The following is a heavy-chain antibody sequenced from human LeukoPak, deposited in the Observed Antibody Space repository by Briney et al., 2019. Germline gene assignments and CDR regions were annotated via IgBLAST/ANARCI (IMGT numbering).Heavy chain of an antibody. Sequence: PGGSLRLSCAASGFTFSDYYMSWIRQAPGKGLAWVSYISSSGSTIYYADSVKGRFIISRDNAKNSLYLQMNSLRAEDTAVYYCARVQPHYYDSSGYPPDYWGQGTLVTVSS. CDR3: ARVQPHYYDSSGYPPDY. CDR1: GFTFSDYY. CDR2: ISSSGSTI. J-gene: IGHJ4*02. D-gene: IGHD3-22*01. V-gene: IGHV3-11*01.